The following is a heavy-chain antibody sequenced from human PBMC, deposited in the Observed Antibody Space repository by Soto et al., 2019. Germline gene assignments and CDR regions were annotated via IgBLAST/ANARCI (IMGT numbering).Heavy chain of an antibody. V-gene: IGHV4-59*01. CDR1: GGSISSYY. Sequence: PSETLSLTCTVSGGSISSYYWGWIRQPPGKGLEWIGYIYYSGSTNYNPSLKSRVTISVDTSKNQFSLKLSSVTAADTAVYYCARDSGPNSYDSSGRKAFDIWGPGTIVTGSS. CDR3: ARDSGPNSYDSSGRKAFDI. D-gene: IGHD3-22*01. J-gene: IGHJ3*02. CDR2: IYYSGST.